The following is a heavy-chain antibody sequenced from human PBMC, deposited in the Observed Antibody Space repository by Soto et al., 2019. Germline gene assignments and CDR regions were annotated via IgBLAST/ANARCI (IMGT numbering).Heavy chain of an antibody. V-gene: IGHV4-59*08. D-gene: IGHD6-13*01. CDR2: IYYSGST. CDR1: GGSISSYY. CDR3: ARSYSSSWYWFDP. J-gene: IGHJ5*02. Sequence: SETLSLTCTVSGGSISSYYWSWIRQPPGKGLEWIGYIYYSGSTNYNPSLKSRVTISVDTSKNQFSLKLSSVTAADTAVYYCARSYSSSWYWFDPWGQGTLVTVSS.